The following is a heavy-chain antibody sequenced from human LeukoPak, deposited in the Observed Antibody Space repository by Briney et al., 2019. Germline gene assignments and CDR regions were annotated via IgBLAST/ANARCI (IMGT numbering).Heavy chain of an antibody. V-gene: IGHV3-23*01. Sequence: PGGSLRLSCAASGFTFSSYAMSWVRQAPGKGLEWVSGISGSGGSTYYADSVKGRFTISRDNAKNSLYLQMNSLRAEDTAVYYCARDQVGLSDAFDIWGQGTVVTVSS. CDR2: ISGSGGST. CDR3: ARDQVGLSDAFDI. CDR1: GFTFSSYA. D-gene: IGHD1-26*01. J-gene: IGHJ3*02.